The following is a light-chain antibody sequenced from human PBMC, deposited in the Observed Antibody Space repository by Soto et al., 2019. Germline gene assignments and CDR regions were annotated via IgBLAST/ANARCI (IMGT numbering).Light chain of an antibody. J-gene: IGLJ2*01. CDR1: SSNIGAGYD. Sequence: QSVLTQPPSVSGAPGQRVTISCTGSSSNIGAGYDVHWYQQLPGTAPKLLIYGNSNRPSGVPDRFSGSKSGTSAYLAITGLQAEDEADYGGQSYDSSLSGVVFGGGTKLTVL. CDR2: GNS. CDR3: QSYDSSLSGVV. V-gene: IGLV1-40*01.